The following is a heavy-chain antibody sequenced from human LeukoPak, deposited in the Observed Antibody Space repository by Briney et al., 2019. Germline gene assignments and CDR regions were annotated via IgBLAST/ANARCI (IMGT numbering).Heavy chain of an antibody. Sequence: GGSLRLSCAASGFTFSAYWMSWVRQAPGKGLDWLANIKQDGSDKQYVDSVKGRFAICRDNAKTSVYLQMNSLRAEDTALYYCVSTTRSSPSDNWGQGTLVTVSS. CDR2: IKQDGSDK. J-gene: IGHJ4*02. D-gene: IGHD1-1*01. V-gene: IGHV3-7*01. CDR1: GFTFSAYW. CDR3: VSTTRSSPSDN.